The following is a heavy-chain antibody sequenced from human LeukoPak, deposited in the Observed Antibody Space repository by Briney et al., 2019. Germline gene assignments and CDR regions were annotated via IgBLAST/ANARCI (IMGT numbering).Heavy chain of an antibody. J-gene: IGHJ4*02. CDR1: GFTFSSYA. Sequence: PGGSLRLSCAASGFTFSSYAMHWVRQAPGKGLEWVAVISYDGSNKYYAVSVKGRFTISRDNSKNTLYLQMSSLRAEDTAVYYCARDFRPVVGAAGTFDYWGQGTLVTVSS. CDR3: ARDFRPVVGAAGTFDY. V-gene: IGHV3-30*04. D-gene: IGHD6-13*01. CDR2: ISYDGSNK.